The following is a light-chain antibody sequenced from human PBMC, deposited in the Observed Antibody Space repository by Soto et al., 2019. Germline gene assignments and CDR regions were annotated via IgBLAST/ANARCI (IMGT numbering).Light chain of an antibody. V-gene: IGKV1-9*01. Sequence: IQLTQSPSSLSASVGDRVTITCRASQGISSYLAWYQQKPGKAPKLLIYAASTLQSGVPSRFSGSGSGTDFTRTISSLQPEDFATYYCQQLNSYPRFGPGTKVDIK. CDR2: AAS. CDR3: QQLNSYPR. CDR1: QGISSY. J-gene: IGKJ3*01.